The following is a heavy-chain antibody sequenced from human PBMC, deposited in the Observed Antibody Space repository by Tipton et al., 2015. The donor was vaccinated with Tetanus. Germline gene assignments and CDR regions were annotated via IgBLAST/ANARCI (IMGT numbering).Heavy chain of an antibody. Sequence: GLVKPSETLSLTCAVYGGSFSGYYWSWIRQPPGKGLEWIGEINHSGSTNYNPSLKSRVTISVDTPKNQFSLKLSSVTAADTAVYYCARGTPPPPNVVVPAAILYYYYGMDVWGQGTTVTVSS. V-gene: IGHV4-34*01. CDR3: ARGTPPPPNVVVPAAILYYYYGMDV. D-gene: IGHD2-2*02. J-gene: IGHJ6*02. CDR2: INHSGST. CDR1: GGSFSGYY.